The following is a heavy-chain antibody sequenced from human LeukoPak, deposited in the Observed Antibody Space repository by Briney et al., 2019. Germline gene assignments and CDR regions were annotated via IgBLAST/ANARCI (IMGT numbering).Heavy chain of an antibody. V-gene: IGHV3-23*01. D-gene: IGHD2/OR15-2a*01. Sequence: GGSPRLSCVASGFTFSDYAMSWVRQAPGRGLEWVSVISGTGSGDSTYYADSVKGRFTISRDDSKNTLYLQMNSLRAEDTAVYYCAKDPHPRRSTTITIDYWGQGTLVTVSS. J-gene: IGHJ4*02. CDR3: AKDPHPRRSTTITIDY. CDR1: GFTFSDYA. CDR2: ISGTGSGDST.